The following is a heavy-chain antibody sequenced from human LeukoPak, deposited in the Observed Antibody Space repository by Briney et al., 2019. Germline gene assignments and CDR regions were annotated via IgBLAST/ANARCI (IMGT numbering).Heavy chain of an antibody. CDR2: IIPIFGTA. CDR3: ARDRGELIGYYFDY. CDR1: GGTFSSYA. J-gene: IGHJ4*02. D-gene: IGHD1-7*01. Sequence: ASVKVSCKASGGTFSSYAISWVRQAPGQGLEWMGGIIPIFGTANYAQKFQGRVTITADESTSTAYMELSSLRSEDTAVYYCARDRGELIGYYFDYWGQGTLVTASS. V-gene: IGHV1-69*13.